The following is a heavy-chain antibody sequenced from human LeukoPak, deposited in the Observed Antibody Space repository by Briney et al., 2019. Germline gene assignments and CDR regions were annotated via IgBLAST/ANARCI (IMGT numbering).Heavy chain of an antibody. V-gene: IGHV4-38-2*02. J-gene: IGHJ5*02. CDR2: IHHSGTT. CDR1: GLSINTGYY. D-gene: IGHD3-22*01. Sequence: SETLSLTCSVSGLSINTGYYWGWIRQSPGKGLELIGYIHHSGTTYYNPSLQSRVTISVDLSKNQFSLKLSSVTAADTAVYYCARFKPPGYYDSGLVGSDDSGAFQAWGQGTLVTVSS. CDR3: ARFKPPGYYDSGLVGSDDSGAFQA.